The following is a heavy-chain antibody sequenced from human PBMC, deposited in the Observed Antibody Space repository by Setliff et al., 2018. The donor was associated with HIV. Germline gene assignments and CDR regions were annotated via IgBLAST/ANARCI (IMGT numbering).Heavy chain of an antibody. J-gene: IGHJ6*02. CDR1: GGSISSHY. Sequence: SETLSLTCTVSGGSISSHYWSWIRQPAGKGLEWIGRIYTSGNTNYNPSLKSRVTMSVDTSKNQFSLKLSSVTAADTAVYYCARDSELGLNYRYGMDVWGQGTTVTVSS. D-gene: IGHD1-26*01. CDR3: ARDSELGLNYRYGMDV. V-gene: IGHV4-4*07. CDR2: IYTSGNT.